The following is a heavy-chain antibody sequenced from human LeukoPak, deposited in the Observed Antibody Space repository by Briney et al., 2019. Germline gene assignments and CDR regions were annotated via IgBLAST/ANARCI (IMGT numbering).Heavy chain of an antibody. CDR2: ISYDGSNK. CDR1: GSTFSSYA. J-gene: IGHJ5*02. D-gene: IGHD2-15*01. V-gene: IGHV3-30*04. Sequence: GRSLRLSCAASGSTFSSYAMHWVRQAPGKGLEWVAVISYDGSNKYYADSVKGRFTISRDNSKNTLYLQMNSLRAEDTAVYYCARAILGYCSGGSCGWFDPWGQGTLVTVSS. CDR3: ARAILGYCSGGSCGWFDP.